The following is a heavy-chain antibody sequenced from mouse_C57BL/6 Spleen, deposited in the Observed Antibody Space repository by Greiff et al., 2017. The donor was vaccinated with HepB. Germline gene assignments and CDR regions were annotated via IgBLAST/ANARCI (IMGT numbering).Heavy chain of an antibody. CDR3: ARKGFTTVVATGYFYV. V-gene: IGHV7-3*01. D-gene: IGHD1-1*01. CDR1: GFTFTDYY. Sequence: DVMLVESGGGLVQPGGSLSLSCAASGFTFTDYYMSWVRQPPGKALEWLGFIRNKANGYTTEYIASVKGRFTISRDTSQSILYLQMIAQRAEDSATYYCARKGFTTVVATGYFYVWGTGTTVTDSS. J-gene: IGHJ1*03. CDR2: IRNKANGYTT.